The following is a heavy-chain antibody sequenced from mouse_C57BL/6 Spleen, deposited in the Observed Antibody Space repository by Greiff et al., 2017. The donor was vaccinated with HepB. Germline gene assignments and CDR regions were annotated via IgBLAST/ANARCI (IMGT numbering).Heavy chain of an antibody. CDR2: ISSCSSTI. J-gene: IGHJ3*01. Sequence: EVKLMESGGGLVKPGGSLKLSCAASGFTFSDYGMHWVRQAPEKGLEWVAYISSCSSTIYYADTVKGRFTISRDNAKNTLFLQMTSLRSEDTAMYYCAREDYYGSRAFAYWGQGTLVTVSA. CDR1: GFTFSDYG. V-gene: IGHV5-17*01. CDR3: AREDYYGSRAFAY. D-gene: IGHD1-1*01.